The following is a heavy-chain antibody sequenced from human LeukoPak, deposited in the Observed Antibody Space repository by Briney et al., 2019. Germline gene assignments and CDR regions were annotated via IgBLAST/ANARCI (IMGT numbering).Heavy chain of an antibody. D-gene: IGHD3-9*01. V-gene: IGHV3-23*01. J-gene: IGHJ2*01. CDR3: AKFPYDILTGYSSGHWYFDL. Sequence: GGSLRLSCAASRFTFSNYAMSWVRQAPGKGLEWVSLISGRGDGTYYADSVKGRFTISRDNSKNTLYLQMNSLRDEDTAVYYCAKFPYDILTGYSSGHWYFDLWGRGTLVTVSS. CDR2: ISGRGDGT. CDR1: RFTFSNYA.